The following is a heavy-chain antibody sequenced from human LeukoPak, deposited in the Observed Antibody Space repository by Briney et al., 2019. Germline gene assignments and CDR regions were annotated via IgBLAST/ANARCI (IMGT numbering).Heavy chain of an antibody. J-gene: IGHJ4*02. CDR3: ARVLRWYPIDY. CDR1: GGSLKSTSYY. Sequence: SETLSLTCTVSGGSLKSTSYYWSWIRQPAGKGLEWIGRIYTSGSTNYNPSLKSRVTISVDTSKNQFSLKLSSVTAADTAVYYCARVLRWYPIDYWGQGTLVTVSS. V-gene: IGHV4-61*02. CDR2: IYTSGST. D-gene: IGHD4-23*01.